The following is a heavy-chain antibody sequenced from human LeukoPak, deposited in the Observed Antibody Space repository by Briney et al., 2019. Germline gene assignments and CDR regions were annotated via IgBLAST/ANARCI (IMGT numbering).Heavy chain of an antibody. D-gene: IGHD1-26*01. V-gene: IGHV3-33*01. CDR3: ARDIGATSLMGAFDI. Sequence: PGGSLRLSCAASGLTFSGYGMHWVRQAPGKGLEWVAIIWYDGYNKYYADSVKGRFTISRDNSKNTLYLQMNSLRDEDTAVYYCARDIGATSLMGAFDIWGQGTMITVSS. J-gene: IGHJ3*02. CDR2: IWYDGYNK. CDR1: GLTFSGYG.